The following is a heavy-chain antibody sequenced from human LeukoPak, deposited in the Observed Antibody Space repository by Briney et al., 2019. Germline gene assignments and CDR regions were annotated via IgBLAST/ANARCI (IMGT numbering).Heavy chain of an antibody. V-gene: IGHV3-53*01. Sequence: GGSLRLSCAVSGFTVSVNYMSWVRQAPGKGLEWVSFIHTGGTLYADSVKGRFTISRDNSKNTVSLQMNSLRAEDTAVYYCARVRGSYYFDYWGQGTLVTVSS. D-gene: IGHD2-15*01. CDR2: IHTGGT. CDR1: GFTVSVNY. J-gene: IGHJ4*02. CDR3: ARVRGSYYFDY.